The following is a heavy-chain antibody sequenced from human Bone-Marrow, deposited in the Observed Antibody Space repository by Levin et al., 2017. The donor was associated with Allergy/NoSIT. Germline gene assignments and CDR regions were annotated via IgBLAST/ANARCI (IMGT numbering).Heavy chain of an antibody. Sequence: GGSLRLSCAATGFTFNTYSMNWVRQAPGKGLEWLSSITSGSSHIYYADSVRGRFTISRDNAKNSLYPQMDSLRAEDTAVYYCARGISGYHYFYYFMDLWGKGTTVTV. J-gene: IGHJ6*03. D-gene: IGHD3-22*01. CDR2: ITSGSSHI. CDR3: ARGISGYHYFYYFMDL. V-gene: IGHV3-21*01. CDR1: GFTFNTYS.